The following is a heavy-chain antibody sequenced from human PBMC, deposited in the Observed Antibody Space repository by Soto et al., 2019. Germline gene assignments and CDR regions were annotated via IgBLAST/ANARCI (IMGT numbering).Heavy chain of an antibody. Sequence: QVRLVQSGAEVKPPGSSVKVSCKASGSTLSYYAFTWVRQAPGQGLEWMGGIIPIFNTANYAQKFQGRVTITADESTSTVYMEVNSLRSEDTAVYYCARVRPTDYVGNYNNGMDVWGQGTTVNVSS. CDR1: GSTLSYYA. CDR2: IIPIFNTA. V-gene: IGHV1-69*01. D-gene: IGHD4-17*01. J-gene: IGHJ6*02. CDR3: ARVRPTDYVGNYNNGMDV.